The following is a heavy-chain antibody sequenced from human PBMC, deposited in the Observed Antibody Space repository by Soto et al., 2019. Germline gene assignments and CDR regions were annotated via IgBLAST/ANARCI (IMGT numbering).Heavy chain of an antibody. CDR3: ARGRDGDY. CDR1: GYGFTTYG. Sequence: QVHLVQSGAEVKKPGASVKVSCKGSGYGFTTYGITWVRQAPGQGLEWMAWISAHNGNTNYAQKLQGRVTVTRDTSPTTAYRELRSRRADDTAVYYGARGRDGDYWGQGDLVTVSS. V-gene: IGHV1-18*01. D-gene: IGHD6-6*01. J-gene: IGHJ4*02. CDR2: ISAHNGNT.